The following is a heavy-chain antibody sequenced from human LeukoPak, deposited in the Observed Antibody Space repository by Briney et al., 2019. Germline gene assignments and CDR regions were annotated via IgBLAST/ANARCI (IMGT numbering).Heavy chain of an antibody. CDR1: GYTFTGYY. J-gene: IGHJ6*03. V-gene: IGHV1-2*02. CDR2: INPNSGGT. D-gene: IGHD3-10*01. Sequence: ASVKVSCKASGYTFTGYYMHWVRQAPGQGLEWMGWINPNSGGTNYAQKFQGRVTMTRDTSISTAYMELSRLRSDDTAVYYCARGPSGAGYYHYYTDVWGKGTTVTVSS. CDR3: ARGPSGAGYYHYYTDV.